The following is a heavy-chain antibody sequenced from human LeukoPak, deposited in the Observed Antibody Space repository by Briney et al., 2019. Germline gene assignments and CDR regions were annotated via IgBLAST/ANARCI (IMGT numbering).Heavy chain of an antibody. V-gene: IGHV4-34*01. J-gene: IGHJ5*02. Sequence: SETLSLTCAVYGGSFSGYYWSWIRQPPGKGLEWIGEINHSGSTNYNPSLKSRVTISVDTSKNQFSLKLSSVTAADTAVYYCARQTPDIVVVPAAIRSGWFDPWGQGTLVTVSS. CDR3: ARQTPDIVVVPAAIRSGWFDP. CDR1: GGSFSGYY. CDR2: INHSGST. D-gene: IGHD2-2*02.